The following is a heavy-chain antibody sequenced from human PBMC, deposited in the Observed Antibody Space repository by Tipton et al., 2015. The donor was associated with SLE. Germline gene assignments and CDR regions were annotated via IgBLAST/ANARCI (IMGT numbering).Heavy chain of an antibody. V-gene: IGHV4-31*03. CDR3: ARATDWNLSPDV. CDR1: GGSISSGGYY. J-gene: IGHJ6*04. Sequence: TLSLTCTVSGGSISSGGYYWTWIRQLPGKGLEWIGYIYYSGNTYYNPSLGSRLTISVDTSKDQFSLWLTSVTAADTAVYYCARATDWNLSPDVWGKGTTVTVSS. D-gene: IGHD1-7*01. CDR2: IYYSGNT.